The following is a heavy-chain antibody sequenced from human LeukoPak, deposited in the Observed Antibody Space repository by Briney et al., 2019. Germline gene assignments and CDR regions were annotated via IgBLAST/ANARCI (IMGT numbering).Heavy chain of an antibody. CDR2: IYHSGST. CDR1: GGSISSGGYY. CDR3: ARGLYQPYAFDI. V-gene: IGHV4-30-2*01. J-gene: IGHJ3*02. Sequence: SETLSLTCTVSGGSISSGGYYWSWIRQPPGKGLEWIGYIYHSGSTYYNPSLKSRVTISVDRSKNQFSLKLSSVTAADTAVYYCARGLYQPYAFDIWGQGTMVTVSS. D-gene: IGHD2-2*01.